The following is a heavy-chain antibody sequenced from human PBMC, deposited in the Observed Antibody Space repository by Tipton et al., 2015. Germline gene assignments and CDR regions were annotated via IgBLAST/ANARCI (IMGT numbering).Heavy chain of an antibody. CDR2: ITDNGGT. D-gene: IGHD1-14*01. J-gene: IGHJ4*02. CDR3: ARSHNGFG. V-gene: IGHV3-23*01. Sequence: SLRLSCEASGFTLNTFGMAWVRQAPEKGLEWVSSITDNGGTYYADSVKGRFTISRDSSRNTLYLQMNNLRAEDTAVYYCARSHNGFGWGQGTLVTVSS. CDR1: GFTLNTFG.